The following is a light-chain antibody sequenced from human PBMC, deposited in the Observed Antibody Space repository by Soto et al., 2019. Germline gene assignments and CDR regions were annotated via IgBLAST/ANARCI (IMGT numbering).Light chain of an antibody. V-gene: IGKV3-15*01. CDR3: QQYNNWPFT. CDR2: GAS. J-gene: IGKJ3*01. Sequence: EIVMTQSPATLSVSPGERPTLSCRASQSVSSNLAWYQQKPGQAPRLLIYGASTRAPGIPARFSGSGSGTEFTLTISSLQSEDFAVYYCQQYNNWPFTFGPGTKVDIK. CDR1: QSVSSN.